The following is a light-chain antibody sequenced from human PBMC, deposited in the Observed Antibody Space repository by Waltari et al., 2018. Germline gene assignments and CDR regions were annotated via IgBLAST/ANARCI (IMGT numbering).Light chain of an antibody. CDR3: SSYTRVSASVI. CDR2: YAN. Sequence: QSALTQPASVSGSPGQSITISCTGNSSDIGTDNYASWYQQPPGRAPKLIISYANERPSGVSVRFSGSKAGNAASLTISGLQAEDEADYYCSSYTRVSASVIFGGGTKLTVL. CDR1: SSDIGTDNY. V-gene: IGLV2-14*01. J-gene: IGLJ2*01.